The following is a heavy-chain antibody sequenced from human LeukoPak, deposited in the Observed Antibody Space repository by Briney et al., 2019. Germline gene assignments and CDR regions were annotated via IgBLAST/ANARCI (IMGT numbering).Heavy chain of an antibody. D-gene: IGHD1-14*01. CDR2: INSRSSSI. CDR3: ASEPNFDDHAFDY. CDR1: GFTFSSYS. V-gene: IGHV3-48*01. J-gene: IGHJ4*02. Sequence: GGSLRLSCAASGFTFSSYSMNWVRQAPGKGLEWVSYINSRSSSIDYAGSVKGRFTISRDNAKNSLYLQINSLRAEDTAIYYCASEPNFDDHAFDYWGQGTLVTVSS.